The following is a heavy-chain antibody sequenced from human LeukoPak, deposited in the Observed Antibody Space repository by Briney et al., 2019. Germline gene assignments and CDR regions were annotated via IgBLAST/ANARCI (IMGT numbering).Heavy chain of an antibody. CDR2: IRYDGSNK. V-gene: IGHV3-30*02. CDR1: GFTFSSYG. Sequence: GGSLRLSCAASGFTFSSYGMHWVRQAPGKGLEWVAFIRYDGSNKYYADSVKGRFTISRDNSKNTLYLQMNSLRAEDTAVYYCARDPGPGYCSNGVCYTVDYWGQGTLVTVSS. J-gene: IGHJ4*02. D-gene: IGHD2-8*01. CDR3: ARDPGPGYCSNGVCYTVDY.